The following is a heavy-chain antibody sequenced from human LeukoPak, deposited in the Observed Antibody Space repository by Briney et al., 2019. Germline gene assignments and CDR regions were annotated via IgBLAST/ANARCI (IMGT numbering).Heavy chain of an antibody. CDR3: ARGRDWGLDY. V-gene: IGHV3-48*02. J-gene: IGHJ4*02. D-gene: IGHD3/OR15-3a*01. CDR1: GFTFSSYA. Sequence: GGSLRLSCSASGFTFSSYAMHWVRQAPGKGLEWVSFINSGGDIKWYADSVKGRFTISRDEAKNSVYLQMDSLRDEDTAVYYCARGRDWGLDYWGQGTVVTVSS. CDR2: INSGGDIK.